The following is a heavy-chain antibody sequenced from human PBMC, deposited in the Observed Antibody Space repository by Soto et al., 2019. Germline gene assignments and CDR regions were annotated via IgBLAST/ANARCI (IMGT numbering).Heavy chain of an antibody. V-gene: IGHV3-30-3*01. CDR1: GFTFSSYA. CDR2: ISYDGSNK. CDR3: ARETPRTYYFDY. Sequence: QVQLVESGGGVVQPGRSLRLSCAAPGFTFSSYAIHWVRQAPGKGLEWVAVISYDGSNKYYADSVKGRFTISRDNSKNTLYLQMNSLRAEDTAVYYCARETPRTYYFDYWGQGTLVTVSS. J-gene: IGHJ4*02.